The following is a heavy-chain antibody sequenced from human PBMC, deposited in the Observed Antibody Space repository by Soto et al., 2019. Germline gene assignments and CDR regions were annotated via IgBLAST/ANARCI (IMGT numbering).Heavy chain of an antibody. D-gene: IGHD4-17*01. J-gene: IGHJ4*02. CDR2: IYTGGST. Sequence: EVQLVGSGGGLVQPGGSLRLSCAASGFTVSSHYMTWVRQAPGKGLEWVSVIYTGGSTYYTDSVKGRFTISRDNSKNTLYLQMNSLRAEDTAVYYCARSLSTVTSWVYWGQGTLVTVSS. CDR1: GFTVSSHY. V-gene: IGHV3-66*01. CDR3: ARSLSTVTSWVY.